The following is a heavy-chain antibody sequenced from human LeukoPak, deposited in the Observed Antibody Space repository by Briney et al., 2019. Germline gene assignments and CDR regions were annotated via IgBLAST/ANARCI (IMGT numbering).Heavy chain of an antibody. CDR1: GFTFTSYA. D-gene: IGHD3-10*01. CDR3: ARGATYYSGSSSYYHSF. Sequence: GGSLRLSCAASGFTFTSYAMHWVRQAPGKGLEWVAAISYVGSNKNYADSVKGRFTISRDNSKSTLFLEMNSLRAEDTAVYYCARGATYYSGSSSYYHSFWGQGTLVTVSS. V-gene: IGHV3-30*04. CDR2: ISYVGSNK. J-gene: IGHJ4*02.